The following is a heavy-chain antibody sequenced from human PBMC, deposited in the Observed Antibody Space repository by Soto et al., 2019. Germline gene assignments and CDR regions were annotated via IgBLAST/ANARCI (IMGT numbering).Heavy chain of an antibody. CDR3: ARAILANPWFDP. CDR1: GASITSTNW. D-gene: IGHD2-2*02. V-gene: IGHV4-4*02. J-gene: IGHJ5*02. CDR2: IFRGGST. Sequence: QVQLQESGPGLVRPSETLSLTCAVSGASITSTNWWSWVRQPPGKGLEWIGGIFRGGSTHYNRSLKSRVTLSVDKSKNQFSLRLTSVTAADTAVYYCARAILANPWFDPWGQGTLVSVYS.